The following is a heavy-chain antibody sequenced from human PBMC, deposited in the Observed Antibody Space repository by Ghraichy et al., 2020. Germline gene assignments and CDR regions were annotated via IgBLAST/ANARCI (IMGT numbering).Heavy chain of an antibody. D-gene: IGHD3-22*01. CDR3: ARARLGDDSSGYYYWRRPINFDY. CDR2: INHSGST. V-gene: IGHV4-34*01. CDR1: GGSFSGYY. J-gene: IGHJ4*02. Sequence: SETLSLTCAVYGGSFSGYYWSWIRQPPGKGLEWIGEINHSGSTNYNPSLKSRVTISVDTSKNQFSLKLSSVTAADTAVYYCARARLGDDSSGYYYWRRPINFDYWGQGTLVTVSS.